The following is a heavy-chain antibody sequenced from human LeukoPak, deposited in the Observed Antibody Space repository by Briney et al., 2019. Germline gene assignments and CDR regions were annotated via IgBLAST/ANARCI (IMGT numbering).Heavy chain of an antibody. CDR2: ISGSGGNT. CDR1: GFTFSSYA. Sequence: PGGSLRLSCAASGFTFSSYAMSWVRQAPGKGLEWVSSISGSGGNTNYAGSVQGRFTFSRDNSKNTLYLQMNSLRAEDTAVYYCAKGGGLRAGGSYRIDYWGQGTLVTVSS. D-gene: IGHD3-16*02. J-gene: IGHJ4*02. CDR3: AKGGGLRAGGSYRIDY. V-gene: IGHV3-23*01.